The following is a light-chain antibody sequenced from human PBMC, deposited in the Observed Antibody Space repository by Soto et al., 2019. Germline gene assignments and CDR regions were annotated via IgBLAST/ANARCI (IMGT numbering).Light chain of an antibody. J-gene: IGKJ4*01. CDR3: QQSFITPPLT. V-gene: IGKV1-39*01. CDR1: QSISTY. CDR2: VTS. Sequence: DIQMTQSPSSLSASIGDRITITCRASQSISTYLNWYQQEPGKAPNPLIYVTSTLQSGVPSRFSGRGSSTDFTLTISSLQPEDFATYYCQQSFITPPLTFGGGTKVDIK.